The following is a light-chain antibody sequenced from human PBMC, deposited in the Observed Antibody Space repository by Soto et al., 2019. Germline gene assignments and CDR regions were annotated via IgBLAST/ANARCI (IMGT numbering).Light chain of an antibody. J-gene: IGKJ1*01. CDR2: SAS. CDR1: QSVGIN. Sequence: EIVLTQSPATLSVSPGERATLSCRASQSVGINLAWYQQKPGQSPRLLIYSASTTDTGIPPRFSGRGSGTEFTLTISSLQSEDFVVYYCHQYNSWPRTFGQGTKVEIK. CDR3: HQYNSWPRT. V-gene: IGKV3-15*01.